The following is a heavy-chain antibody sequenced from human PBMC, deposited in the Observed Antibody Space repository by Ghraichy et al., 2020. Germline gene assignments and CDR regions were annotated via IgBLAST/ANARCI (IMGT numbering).Heavy chain of an antibody. D-gene: IGHD2-21*02. V-gene: IGHV3-21*01. CDR2: ISSSSSNI. Sequence: GGSLRLSCAASGFTFSSYSMNWVRQAPGKGLEWVSSISSSSSNIYYADSVKGRFTISRDNAKNSLYLQMNSLRAEDTAVYYCARDAFGDWGPFDYWGQGTLVTVSS. CDR1: GFTFSSYS. J-gene: IGHJ4*02. CDR3: ARDAFGDWGPFDY.